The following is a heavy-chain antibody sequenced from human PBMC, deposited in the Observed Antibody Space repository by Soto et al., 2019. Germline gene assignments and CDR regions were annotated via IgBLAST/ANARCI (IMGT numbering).Heavy chain of an antibody. CDR3: LKYCSSTSCYSYYAMDV. CDR2: ISGSGGDT. CDR1: GFTFGRNA. J-gene: IGHJ6*02. V-gene: IGHV3-23*01. Sequence: PGGSLRLSCAASGFTFGRNAMSWVRQAPGKGLEWVSAISGSGGDTYYADSVKGRFTISRDNSKNTLYLQMNSLRAEDTAVYYCLKYCSSTSCYSYYAMDVRGQGTTVTVSS. D-gene: IGHD2-2*01.